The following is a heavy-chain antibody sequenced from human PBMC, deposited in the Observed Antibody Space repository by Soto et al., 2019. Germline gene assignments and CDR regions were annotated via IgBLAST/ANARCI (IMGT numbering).Heavy chain of an antibody. CDR2: INHSGST. CDR3: ARGARNGYYIFGNWLEH. J-gene: IGHJ5*02. D-gene: IGHD3-3*01. CDR1: GWSFSGYC. V-gene: IGHV4-34*01. Sequence: SETLSLTCSFYGWSFSGYCCSWIRQPPVKGLEWIGEINHSGSTNYNPSLKSRVSISVDTSKNQFSLKLSSVTAADTAVYYCARGARNGYYIFGNWLEHWGQGTMVTVSS.